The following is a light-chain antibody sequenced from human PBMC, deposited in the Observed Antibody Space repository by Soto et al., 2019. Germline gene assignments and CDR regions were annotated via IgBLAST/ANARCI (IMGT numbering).Light chain of an antibody. Sequence: QAVVTQPASVSGSPGQSITISCTGTSSDVGGYWYVSWYQQHPGKAPKLIIADVSYRPSGISDRFSGSKSGNSASLTISGLQPEDEADYYCCSFSTGGSLVFGTGTKLTVL. CDR3: CSFSTGGSLV. J-gene: IGLJ1*01. V-gene: IGLV2-14*03. CDR2: DVS. CDR1: SSDVGGYWY.